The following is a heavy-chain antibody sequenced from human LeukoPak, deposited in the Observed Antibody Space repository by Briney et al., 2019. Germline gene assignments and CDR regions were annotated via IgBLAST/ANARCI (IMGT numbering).Heavy chain of an antibody. J-gene: IGHJ4*02. D-gene: IGHD3-22*01. CDR3: TTSMIEYYFDY. CDR2: IKSKTDGGTT. V-gene: IGHV3-15*01. CDR1: GFTFSNAW. Sequence: GGSLRLSCAASGFTFSNAWMSGVRQAPGKGLEWVGRIKSKTDGGTTDYAAPVKGRFTISRDDSKNTLYLQMNSLKTEDTAVYYCTTSMIEYYFDYWGQGTLVTVSS.